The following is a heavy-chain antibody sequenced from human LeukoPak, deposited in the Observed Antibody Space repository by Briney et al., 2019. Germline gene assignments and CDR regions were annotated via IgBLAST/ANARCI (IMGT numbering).Heavy chain of an antibody. CDR2: INGSGSST. CDR3: ARDFWDDFEYFDL. J-gene: IGHJ2*01. V-gene: IGHV3-23*01. CDR1: GFTVSSNY. D-gene: IGHD3-3*01. Sequence: GGSLRLSCAASGFTVSSNYMSWVRQAPGKGLEWVSAINGSGSSTYYADSVKGRVSISRDNSKNTLYLQMNSVRVEDTALYYCARDFWDDFEYFDLWGRGTLVTVSS.